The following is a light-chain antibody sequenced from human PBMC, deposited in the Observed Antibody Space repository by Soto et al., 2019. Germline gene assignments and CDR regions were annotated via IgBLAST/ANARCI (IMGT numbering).Light chain of an antibody. J-gene: IGKJ2*01. Sequence: EIVLTQSPATLSLSPGDRATLSCRASQSVSSYLAWYQQKPGQAPRLLIYDASNRATGIPARFSGSGSGTDFTLTITTLEPEDFAVYYCQQRFNWPRFTFGQGTKLEIK. CDR1: QSVSSY. V-gene: IGKV3-11*01. CDR2: DAS. CDR3: QQRFNWPRFT.